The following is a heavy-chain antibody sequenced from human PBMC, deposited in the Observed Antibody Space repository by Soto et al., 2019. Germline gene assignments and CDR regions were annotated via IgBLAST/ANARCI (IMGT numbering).Heavy chain of an antibody. J-gene: IGHJ5*02. CDR3: ARDGIGEGFDP. D-gene: IGHD3-10*01. CDR1: GFTFGSYA. Sequence: QVQLVESGGGVVQPGRSLRLSCAASGFTFGSYAMHWVRQAPGKGLEWVAVISYDGSNKYYADSVKGRFTISRDNSKNTLYLQMNSLRAEDTAVYYCARDGIGEGFDPWGQGTLVTVSS. V-gene: IGHV3-30-3*01. CDR2: ISYDGSNK.